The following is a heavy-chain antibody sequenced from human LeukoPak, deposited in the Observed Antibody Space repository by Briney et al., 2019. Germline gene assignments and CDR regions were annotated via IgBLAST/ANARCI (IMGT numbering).Heavy chain of an antibody. D-gene: IGHD3-3*01. V-gene: IGHV1-18*01. CDR2: ISAYNGNT. J-gene: IGHJ5*02. Sequence: ASVKVSCKASGYTFTSYGISWVRQAPGQGLEWMGWISAYNGNTNYAQKLQGRVTMTTVTSTSTAYMELRSLRSDDTAVYYCARVNDFWSGYYTGWFDPWGQGTLVTVSS. CDR3: ARVNDFWSGYYTGWFDP. CDR1: GYTFTSYG.